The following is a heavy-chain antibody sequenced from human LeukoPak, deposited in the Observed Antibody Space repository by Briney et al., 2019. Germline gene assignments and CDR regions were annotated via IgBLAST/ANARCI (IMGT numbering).Heavy chain of an antibody. CDR3: ARDLGDGWFDP. Sequence: GGSLRLSCAGSGFSFSHYAINWVRQAPGKGLEWVAVISYDGSNKYYADSVKGRFTISRDNSKNTLYLQMNSLRAEDTAVYYCARDLGDGWFDPWGQGTLVTVSS. CDR1: GFSFSHYA. CDR2: ISYDGSNK. D-gene: IGHD2-21*01. J-gene: IGHJ5*02. V-gene: IGHV3-30*04.